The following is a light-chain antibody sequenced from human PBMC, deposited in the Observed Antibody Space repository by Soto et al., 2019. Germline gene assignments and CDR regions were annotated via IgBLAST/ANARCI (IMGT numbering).Light chain of an antibody. CDR2: AAS. CDR1: QGISSY. V-gene: IGKV1-9*01. J-gene: IGKJ1*01. Sequence: THLTQSPSALSASFGHTVTITCRASQGISSYLAWYQQKPGKAPKLLIYAASTLQSGVPSRFSGSGSGTEFTLTITSLQPDDFATYYCQQYNSYPWTFGQGTKVDI. CDR3: QQYNSYPWT.